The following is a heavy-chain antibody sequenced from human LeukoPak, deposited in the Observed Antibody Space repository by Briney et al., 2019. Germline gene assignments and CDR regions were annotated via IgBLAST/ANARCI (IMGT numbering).Heavy chain of an antibody. J-gene: IGHJ4*02. CDR1: GYTFSNHY. CDR3: ARGKDPLYYYGSGSYYNFAY. D-gene: IGHD3-10*01. CDR2: INPSGGST. V-gene: IGHV1-46*01. Sequence: ASVKVSCKTSGYTFSNHYIHWVRQAPGQGLEWMGIINPSGGSTSYAQKFQGRITMTRDTSTSTVYMELSSLRSEDTAVYYCARGKDPLYYYGSGSYYNFAYWGQGTLVTVSS.